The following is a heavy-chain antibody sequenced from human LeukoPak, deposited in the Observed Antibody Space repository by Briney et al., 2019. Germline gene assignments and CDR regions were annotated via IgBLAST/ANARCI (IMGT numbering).Heavy chain of an antibody. CDR1: GASISSSSYY. V-gene: IGHV4-39*01. Sequence: SETLSLTCTVSGASISSSSYYWGWIRQPPGKGLEWIGTINYSRTTYYSPSLKSRVTISVDTSKNQVSLKLNSVTAADTAVYYCARHLALNSSPRWFDPRGQGTLVTVSS. D-gene: IGHD6-13*01. J-gene: IGHJ5*02. CDR3: ARHLALNSSPRWFDP. CDR2: INYSRTT.